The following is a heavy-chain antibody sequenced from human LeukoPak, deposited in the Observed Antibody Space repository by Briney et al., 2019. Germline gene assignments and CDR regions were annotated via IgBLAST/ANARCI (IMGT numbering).Heavy chain of an antibody. V-gene: IGHV4-39*01. CDR2: IYYSGST. CDR3: ASLYCTNGVCYTPDY. D-gene: IGHD2-8*01. CDR1: GGSISSSNYY. Sequence: SETLSLTCTVSGGSISSSNYYWGWIRQPPGKGLEWIGSIYYSGSTYYNPSLKSRVTISVDTSKNQFSLKLSSVTAADTAVYYCASLYCTNGVCYTPDYWGQGTLVTVSS. J-gene: IGHJ4*02.